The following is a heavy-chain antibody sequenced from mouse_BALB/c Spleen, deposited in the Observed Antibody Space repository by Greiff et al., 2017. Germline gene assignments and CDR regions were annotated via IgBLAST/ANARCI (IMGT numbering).Heavy chain of an antibody. J-gene: IGHJ3*01. CDR2: ISYDGSN. V-gene: IGHV3-6*02. CDR3: ARGYGNPPWFAD. D-gene: IGHD2-10*02. Sequence: EVQLQQSGPGLVKPSQSLSLTCSVTGYSITSGYYWNWIRQIPENKLEWMGYISYDGSNNYNPTLKNRISITSDKSKNQLFLKLNSVTTEDTATYDCARGYGNPPWFADWGQGTLVTVSA. CDR1: GYSITSGYY.